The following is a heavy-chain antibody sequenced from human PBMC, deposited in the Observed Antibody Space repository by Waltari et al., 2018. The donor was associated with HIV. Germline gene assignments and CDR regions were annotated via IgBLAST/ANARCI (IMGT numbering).Heavy chain of an antibody. J-gene: IGHJ4*02. Sequence: QVQLLQSGADMEKPGVSVKVSCKASGYSFTGYYLHWLRQSHGQGLKVMRRIYPSSGDAEYAQQFRGRVNLTTDTTLTTAYVELRGLKSDDTALYYCARGERISDRRLSLVNYWAQGTLITVSS. CDR2: IYPSSGDA. V-gene: IGHV1-2*06. CDR1: GYSFTGYY. D-gene: IGHD3-16*02. CDR3: ARGERISDRRLSLVNY.